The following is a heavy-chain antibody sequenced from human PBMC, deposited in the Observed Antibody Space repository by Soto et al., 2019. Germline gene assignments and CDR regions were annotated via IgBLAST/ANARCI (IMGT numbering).Heavy chain of an antibody. V-gene: IGHV3-74*01. J-gene: IGHJ3*01. D-gene: IGHD6-19*01. Sequence: DVQVVESGGGLVQPGGSLRLSCAAAGTTFSDHWMHWVRQAPGKGLMWVSYINNDGSTTFYADSVKGRFTISRDTAKNTLYLQMNSLRVEGTAVYYCARASAGFDVWGQGTVVTVSS. CDR2: INNDGSTT. CDR3: ARASAGFDV. CDR1: GTTFSDHW.